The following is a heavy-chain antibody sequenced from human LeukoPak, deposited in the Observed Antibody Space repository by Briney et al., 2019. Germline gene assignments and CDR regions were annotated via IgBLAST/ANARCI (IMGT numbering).Heavy chain of an antibody. CDR3: ARHTGRYYYYMDV. V-gene: IGHV5-51*01. D-gene: IGHD4-11*01. CDR2: IYPGDSDT. J-gene: IGHJ6*03. CDR1: GYSFTSYW. Sequence: GESLKISCKGSGYSFTSYWIGWVRQMPGKGLEWMGIIYPGDSDTRYSPSFQGQVTISADKSISTAYLQWGSLKASDTAMYYCARHTGRYYYYMDVWGKGTTVTVPS.